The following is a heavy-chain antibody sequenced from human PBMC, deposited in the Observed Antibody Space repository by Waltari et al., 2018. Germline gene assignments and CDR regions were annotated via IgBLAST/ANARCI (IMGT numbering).Heavy chain of an antibody. Sequence: QLQLQESGPGLVKPSETLSLTCTVSGGSISSSSYYWGWIRQPPGKGLEWIGSIYYSGSTYYNPALKSRVTISVDTSKNQFSLKLSSVTAADTAVYYCARERYCSSTSCYSYYYYGMDVWGQGTTVTVSS. D-gene: IGHD2-2*01. J-gene: IGHJ6*02. V-gene: IGHV4-39*02. CDR1: GGSISSSSYY. CDR2: IYYSGST. CDR3: ARERYCSSTSCYSYYYYGMDV.